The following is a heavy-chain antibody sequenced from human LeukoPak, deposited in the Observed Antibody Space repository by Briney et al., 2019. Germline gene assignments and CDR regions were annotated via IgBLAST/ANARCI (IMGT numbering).Heavy chain of an antibody. Sequence: PGGSLRLSCAASGFNFSSYGMHWVRQAPGKGLEWVAFIRYDGNNKYYADSVKGRFTISRDNSKNTLYLQMNSLRAEDTAVYYCARGEYGSGSYHIDYWGQGTLVTVSS. CDR2: IRYDGNNK. CDR3: ARGEYGSGSYHIDY. D-gene: IGHD3-10*01. CDR1: GFNFSSYG. J-gene: IGHJ4*02. V-gene: IGHV3-30*02.